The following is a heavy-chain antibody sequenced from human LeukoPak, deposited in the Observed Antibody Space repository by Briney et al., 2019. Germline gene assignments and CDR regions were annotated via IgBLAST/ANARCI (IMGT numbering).Heavy chain of an antibody. V-gene: IGHV1-8*03. CDR2: MNPNSGNT. CDR1: GYTFTIND. D-gene: IGHD3-3*01. Sequence: ASVKVSCXSSGYTFTINDINWDRHATGQGLEWMGWMNPNSGNTGYAQKFQGRVTITRNTSISTAYMELSSLRSEDTAVYYCARGRYYDFWSGYGSPWGQGTLVTVSS. CDR3: ARGRYYDFWSGYGSP. J-gene: IGHJ5*02.